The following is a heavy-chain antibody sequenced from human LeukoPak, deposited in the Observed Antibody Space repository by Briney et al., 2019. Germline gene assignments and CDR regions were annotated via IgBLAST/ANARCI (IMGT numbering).Heavy chain of an antibody. CDR2: FDPEDGET. V-gene: IGHV1-24*01. D-gene: IGHD3-16*01. J-gene: IGHJ4*02. CDR3: ATPSDYVVFGGLNN. Sequence: ASVKVSCKVSGYTLTELSMHWVRRAPGKGLEWMGGFDPEDGETIYAQKFQDRVTMTEDTSTDTAYMELSSLRSEDTAVYYCATPSDYVVFGGLNNWGQGTLVTVSS. CDR1: GYTLTELS.